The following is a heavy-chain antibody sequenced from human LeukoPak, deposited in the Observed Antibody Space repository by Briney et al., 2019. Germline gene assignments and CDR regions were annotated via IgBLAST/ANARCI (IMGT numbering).Heavy chain of an antibody. CDR3: ARGLDCSSTSCYIEGDAFDI. Sequence: GGSLRLSCAASGFTFSSYAMHWVRQAPGKGLEWVAVISYDGSNKYYADSVKGRFTISRDNSKNTLYLQMNSLRAEDTAAYYCARGLDCSSTSCYIEGDAFDIWSQGTMVTVSS. J-gene: IGHJ3*02. V-gene: IGHV3-30-3*01. CDR1: GFTFSSYA. CDR2: ISYDGSNK. D-gene: IGHD2-2*02.